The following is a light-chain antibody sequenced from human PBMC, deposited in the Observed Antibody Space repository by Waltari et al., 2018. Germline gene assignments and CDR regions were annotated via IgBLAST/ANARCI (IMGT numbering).Light chain of an antibody. Sequence: DIQMTQSPSSLSASLGDRVTITSRASQSISTYLNWFQHKPGQAPKLLIYAASSLQSGVPSRFRGSGSGTDFTLTITSLQPEDFATYYCHQTFSHPRPSFGQGTKVDI. J-gene: IGKJ2*01. CDR2: AAS. CDR1: QSISTY. CDR3: HQTFSHPRPS. V-gene: IGKV1-39*01.